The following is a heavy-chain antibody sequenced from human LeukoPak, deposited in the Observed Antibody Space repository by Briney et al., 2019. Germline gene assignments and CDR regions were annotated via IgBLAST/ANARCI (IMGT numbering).Heavy chain of an antibody. CDR1: VGSISSPDHY. D-gene: IGHD5-24*01. J-gene: IGHJ4*02. CDR2: SYFSGTT. Sequence: KSSETLSLTCTVSVGSISSPDHYWIWNRPLQGQGLEWIWYSYFSGTTIYNPSLESRVTISLDKSKNQFSLNLRSVTAADTALYYCAGGPDDYKVGHWGQGTLVTVSS. V-gene: IGHV4-31*03. CDR3: AGGPDDYKVGH.